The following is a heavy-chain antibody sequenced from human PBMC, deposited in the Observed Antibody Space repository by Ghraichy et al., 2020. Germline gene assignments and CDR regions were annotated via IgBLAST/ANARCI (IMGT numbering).Heavy chain of an antibody. J-gene: IGHJ4*02. CDR1: GDSISSGAYY. V-gene: IGHV4-31*11. CDR3: ARAATVTKFDY. CDR2: TYFSGST. D-gene: IGHD2-21*02. Sequence: SGTLSLTCAVSGDSISSGAYYWTWVRQRPGKGLEWIGYTYFSGSTYYNPSLKDRVIISLDTSMTSFSLKLSSVTAADTAVYFCARAATVTKFDYWGQGALVTVSS.